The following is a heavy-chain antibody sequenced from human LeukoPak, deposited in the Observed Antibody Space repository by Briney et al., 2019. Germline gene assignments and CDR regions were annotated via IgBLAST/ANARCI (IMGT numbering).Heavy chain of an antibody. V-gene: IGHV3-23*01. Sequence: GGSLRLSCAASGFTFSSYWMSWVRQAPGKGLEWVSAISGSGGSTYYGDSVKGRFTISRDNSKNTLSLQMNSLRAEDTAVYFCAKDRHFWSGWEIDFWGQGTLVTVSS. CDR3: AKDRHFWSGWEIDF. CDR2: ISGSGGST. J-gene: IGHJ4*02. CDR1: GFTFSSYW. D-gene: IGHD3-3*02.